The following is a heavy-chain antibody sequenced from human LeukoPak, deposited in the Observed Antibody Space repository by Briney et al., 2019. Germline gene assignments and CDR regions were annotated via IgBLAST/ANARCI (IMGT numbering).Heavy chain of an antibody. Sequence: GGTLRLSCAASGFTFSSYGMSWVRQAPGKGLEWVSAISGSGGSTYHADSVKGRFTISRDNSKNTLYLQMNSLRAEDTAVYYCAKRIQSAMATGYWGQGTLVAVSS. CDR3: AKRIQSAMATGY. CDR1: GFTFSSYG. V-gene: IGHV3-23*01. J-gene: IGHJ4*02. D-gene: IGHD5-18*01. CDR2: ISGSGGST.